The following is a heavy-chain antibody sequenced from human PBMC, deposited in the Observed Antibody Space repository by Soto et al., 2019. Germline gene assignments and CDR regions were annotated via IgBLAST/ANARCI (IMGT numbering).Heavy chain of an antibody. CDR1: GFSFSTFG. CDR3: AKDALSRGAYDGMDD. D-gene: IGHD3-16*01. V-gene: IGHV3-33*06. Sequence: QVQLVESGGGVVQPGKSLRLSCATSGFSFSTFGMHWVRQAPGKGLEWVALIFHDGGYRYYADSVKGRFTVSRDDSKNLLYLQMNSLRVQDTAVYYCAKDALSRGAYDGMDDWGQGTTVTVSS. CDR2: IFHDGGYR. J-gene: IGHJ6*02.